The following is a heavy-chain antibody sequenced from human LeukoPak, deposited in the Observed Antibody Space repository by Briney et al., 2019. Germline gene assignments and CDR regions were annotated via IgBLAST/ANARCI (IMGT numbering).Heavy chain of an antibody. Sequence: PGRSLRLSCTASGFTFGDYAMNWVRQAPGKGLEWVGFIRSKAYGGTTEYAASVKGRFTISRDDSKSIAYLQMNSLKTEDTAVYYCTRDPSISTWRTLNFDYWGQGTLVTVSS. CDR2: IRSKAYGGTT. V-gene: IGHV3-49*04. D-gene: IGHD2-2*01. CDR1: GFTFGDYA. J-gene: IGHJ4*02. CDR3: TRDPSISTWRTLNFDY.